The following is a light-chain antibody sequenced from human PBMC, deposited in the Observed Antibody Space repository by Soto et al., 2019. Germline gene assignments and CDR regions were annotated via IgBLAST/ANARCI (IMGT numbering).Light chain of an antibody. Sequence: EIVMTHSPATLSLAPGERATLSCRASQSVSSYLAWYQQKPGQAPRLLIHDASHRAAGIPARFSGSGFGTDFTLTISSLEPEDAAVYYCQQRSNWPPITFGQGTRLEI. V-gene: IGKV3-11*01. CDR2: DAS. CDR3: QQRSNWPPIT. CDR1: QSVSSY. J-gene: IGKJ5*01.